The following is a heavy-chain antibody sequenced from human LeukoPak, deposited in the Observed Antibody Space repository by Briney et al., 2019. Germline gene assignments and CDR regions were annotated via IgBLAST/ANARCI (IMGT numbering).Heavy chain of an antibody. V-gene: IGHV3-66*02. CDR3: ARDHQVGATIDY. D-gene: IGHD1-26*01. CDR1: GFTVSSNY. J-gene: IGHJ4*02. Sequence: GGSLRLSCAASGFTVSSNYMSWVRQAPGKGLEWVSVIYSGGSTYYADSVKGRFTISRDNSKNTLYLQMNSLRAEDTAVYYCARDHQVGATIDYWGQGTLVTVPS. CDR2: IYSGGST.